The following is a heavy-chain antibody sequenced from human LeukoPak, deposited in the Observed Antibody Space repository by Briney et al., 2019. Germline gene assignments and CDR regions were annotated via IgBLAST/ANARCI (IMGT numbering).Heavy chain of an antibody. CDR1: GFTFDDYA. J-gene: IGHJ4*02. CDR3: AKGSYAVAGRFDY. CDR2: ISWNSGSI. D-gene: IGHD6-19*01. Sequence: GGSLRLSCAASGFTFDDYAMHWVRQAPGKGLEWVSGISWNSGSIGYADSVKGRFTISRDNAKNPLYLQMNSLRAEDTALYYCAKGSYAVAGRFDYWGQGTLVTVSS. V-gene: IGHV3-9*01.